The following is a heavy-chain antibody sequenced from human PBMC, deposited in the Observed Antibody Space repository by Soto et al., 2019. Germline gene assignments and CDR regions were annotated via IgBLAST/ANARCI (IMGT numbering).Heavy chain of an antibody. CDR3: ARDAPDSSPPDAYDI. V-gene: IGHV3-23*05. CDR2: IHISGSRT. J-gene: IGHJ3*02. CDR1: GFTFDNYA. Sequence: EVQLLESGGDLVQPGGSLRLSCAATGFTFDNYAMTWVRQAPGKGVEWVSTIHISGSRTQYAVSVKDRFTSSRDDSRNRLYLQMDSLRAEDTALYYCARDAPDSSPPDAYDIWGQGTMVTVSS.